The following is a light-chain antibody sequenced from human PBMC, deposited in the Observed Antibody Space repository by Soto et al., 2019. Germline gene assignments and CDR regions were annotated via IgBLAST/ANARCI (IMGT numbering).Light chain of an antibody. J-gene: IGLJ2*01. Sequence: QSVLTQPASVSGSPGQSITISCTGTSSDVGGYNYVSWYQQHPGKAPKLMIYEGSKRPSGVSNRFSGSKSGNTASLTISGLQTEDEADYYCCSYAGSSNLVAFGGGTKLTVL. V-gene: IGLV2-23*01. CDR3: CSYAGSSNLVA. CDR1: SSDVGGYNY. CDR2: EGS.